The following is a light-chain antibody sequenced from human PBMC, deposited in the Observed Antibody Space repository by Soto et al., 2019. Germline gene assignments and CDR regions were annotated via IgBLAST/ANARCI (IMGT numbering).Light chain of an antibody. CDR3: QQYGSTPWT. CDR2: DAS. CDR1: QSVSSNY. J-gene: IGKJ1*01. V-gene: IGKV3-20*01. Sequence: EIVLTQSPGTLSLSPGERATLSCRASQSVSSNYFAWFQQKPGQAPRLLIYDASTRATGIPDRFSGSGSGTEFTLTIGKLEPEDFAPYFCQQYGSTPWTFGQGTKVEIK.